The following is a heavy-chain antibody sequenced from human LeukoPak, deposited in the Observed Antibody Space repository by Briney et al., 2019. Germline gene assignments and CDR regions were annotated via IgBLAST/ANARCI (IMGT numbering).Heavy chain of an antibody. D-gene: IGHD3-22*01. CDR3: AKDHYYDSSGPGDY. Sequence: GGSLRLSCAASGFTFDDYGMSWVRQAPGKGLEWVSGINWNGGSTGYADSVKGRFTISRDNAKNSLYLQMNSLRAEDTALYYCAKDHYYDSSGPGDYWGQGTLVTVSS. J-gene: IGHJ4*02. CDR2: INWNGGST. CDR1: GFTFDDYG. V-gene: IGHV3-20*04.